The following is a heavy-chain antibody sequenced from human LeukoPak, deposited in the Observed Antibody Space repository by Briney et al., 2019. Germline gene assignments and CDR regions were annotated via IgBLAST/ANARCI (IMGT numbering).Heavy chain of an antibody. J-gene: IGHJ4*02. D-gene: IGHD3/OR15-3a*01. CDR1: GGSISSSSYY. CDR3: ANLISDY. Sequence: PSETLSLTCTVSGGSISSSSYYWGWIRQPPGKGLEWIGSIYYSGSTYYNPSLKSRVTISVDTSKNQFSLKLSSVTAADTAVYYCANLISDYWGQGTLVTVSS. V-gene: IGHV4-39*07. CDR2: IYYSGST.